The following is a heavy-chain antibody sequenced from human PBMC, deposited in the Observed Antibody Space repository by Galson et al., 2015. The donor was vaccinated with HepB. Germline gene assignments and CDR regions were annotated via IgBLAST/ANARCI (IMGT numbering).Heavy chain of an antibody. D-gene: IGHD6-19*01. CDR1: GFTFSSYG. CDR2: ISYDGSNK. J-gene: IGHJ4*02. CDR3: ARGGSGWLY. Sequence: LRLSCAASGFTFSSYGMHWVRQAPGKGLEWVAVISYDGSNKYYADSVKGRFTISRDNSKNTLYLQMNSLRAEDTAVYYCARGGSGWLYWGQGTLVTVSS. V-gene: IGHV3-30*03.